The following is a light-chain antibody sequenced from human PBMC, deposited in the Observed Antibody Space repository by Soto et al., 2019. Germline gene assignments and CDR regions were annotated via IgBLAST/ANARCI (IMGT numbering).Light chain of an antibody. J-gene: IGKJ1*01. V-gene: IGKV1-5*01. CDR2: HAS. CDR1: QSISNR. Sequence: DIQMTQYPSTLSASVGDRVTITCRASQSISNRLAWYQQKPGKAPKLLIYHASSLESGVPSSFSGSGSGTQFTLTISSMQPDDFATYYCQQYKSYSTFGHGTKVDIK. CDR3: QQYKSYST.